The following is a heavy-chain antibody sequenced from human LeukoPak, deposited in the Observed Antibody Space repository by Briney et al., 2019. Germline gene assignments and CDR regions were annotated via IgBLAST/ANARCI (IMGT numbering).Heavy chain of an antibody. CDR2: INPNSGGT. J-gene: IGHJ3*02. CDR1: GYTFTGYY. Sequence: ASVKVSCKASGYTFTGYYMYWVRQAPGQGLEWMGRINPNSGGTNCAEKFQGRVTMTRDTSISTAYMELSRLRSDDTAVYYCARVPFSSSWPNDAFDIWGQGTMVTVSS. V-gene: IGHV1-2*06. CDR3: ARVPFSSSWPNDAFDI. D-gene: IGHD6-13*01.